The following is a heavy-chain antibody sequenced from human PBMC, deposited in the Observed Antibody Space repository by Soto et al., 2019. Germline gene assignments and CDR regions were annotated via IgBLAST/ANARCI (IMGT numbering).Heavy chain of an antibody. V-gene: IGHV4-30-4*01. CDR1: GGSISSGDYY. J-gene: IGHJ5*02. D-gene: IGHD6-6*01. CDR2: IYHSGSN. Sequence: QVQLQESGPGLVKPSQTLSLTCTVSGGSISSGDYYWSWIRQPPVKGLEWIGYIYHSGSNYYNPSLQSRVTISVDTSKNQFSLKLSSVTAADTAVYYCARERPDGARLDPWGQGTLVTVSS. CDR3: ARERPDGARLDP.